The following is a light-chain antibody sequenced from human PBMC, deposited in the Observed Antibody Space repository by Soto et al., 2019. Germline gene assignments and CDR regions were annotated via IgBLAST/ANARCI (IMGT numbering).Light chain of an antibody. Sequence: QSALTQPASVSGSPGQSITISCTGTSSDVGAYNYVSWYQQHPGKAPRLMIYDVNNRPSGVSNRFSGSKSGNTASLTISGLQAGDEADYYCSSYTSSSTYVFGTGTKVTVL. CDR2: DVN. CDR1: SSDVGAYNY. J-gene: IGLJ1*01. CDR3: SSYTSSSTYV. V-gene: IGLV2-14*03.